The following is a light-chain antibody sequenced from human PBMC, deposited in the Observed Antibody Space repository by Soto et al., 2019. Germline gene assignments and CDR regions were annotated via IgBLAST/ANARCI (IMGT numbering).Light chain of an antibody. CDR2: GAT. Sequence: EIVMTQSPATLSVSPGERVTLSCRASQSSSNNLAWYQQKPDQAPRLVMYGATIRATDIPVRFSGSGSGTEFSLIIRTLQSEDFAVYYCQQYNDWPRMHTFGQGTKLEIK. CDR1: QSSSNN. V-gene: IGKV3-15*01. J-gene: IGKJ2*01. CDR3: QQYNDWPRMHT.